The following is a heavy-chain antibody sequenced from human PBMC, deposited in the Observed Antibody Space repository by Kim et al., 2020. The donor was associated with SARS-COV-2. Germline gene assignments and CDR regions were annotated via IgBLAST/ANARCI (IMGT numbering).Heavy chain of an antibody. J-gene: IGHJ6*02. CDR1: GGSISSYY. V-gene: IGHV4-59*01. Sequence: SETLSLTCTVSGGSISSYYWSWIRQPPGKGLEWIGYIYYSGSTNYNPSLKSRVTISVDTSKNQFSLKLSSVTAADTAVYYCARGAEGAAGPRVYYYYGMDVWGQGTTVTVSS. D-gene: IGHD6-13*01. CDR3: ARGAEGAAGPRVYYYYGMDV. CDR2: IYYSGST.